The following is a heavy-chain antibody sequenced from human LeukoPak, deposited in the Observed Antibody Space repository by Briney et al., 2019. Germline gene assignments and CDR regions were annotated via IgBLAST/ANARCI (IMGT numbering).Heavy chain of an antibody. CDR2: VSGSGSDGST. CDR1: GFTFSSYG. J-gene: IGHJ4*02. Sequence: GGSLRLSCAASGFTFSSYGMSWVRQAPGKGLEWVSGVSGSGSDGSTYYADSVKGRFTISRDNSKNTLYLQMNSLRAEDTAVYYCAKYSHDSSGSYDYWGQGTLVTVSS. CDR3: AKYSHDSSGSYDY. D-gene: IGHD3-22*01. V-gene: IGHV3-23*01.